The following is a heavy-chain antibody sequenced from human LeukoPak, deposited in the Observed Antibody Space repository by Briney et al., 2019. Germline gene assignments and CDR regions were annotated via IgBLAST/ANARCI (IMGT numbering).Heavy chain of an antibody. D-gene: IGHD4-23*01. V-gene: IGHV3-21*01. CDR1: GFTFSSYS. J-gene: IGHJ6*03. Sequence: GGSLRLSCAASGFTFSSYSMNWVRQAPGKGLEWVSSISSSSSYIYYADSVKGRFTISRDNAKNSLYLQMNSLRAEDTAVYYCARVYGGNPSYYYYYMDVWGKGTTVTVSS. CDR2: ISSSSSYI. CDR3: ARVYGGNPSYYYYYMDV.